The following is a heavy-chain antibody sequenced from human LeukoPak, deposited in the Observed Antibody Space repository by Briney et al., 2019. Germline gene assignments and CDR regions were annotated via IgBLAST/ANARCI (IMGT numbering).Heavy chain of an antibody. CDR3: AKNFDWLLLPYYYYGMDV. Sequence: GGSLRLSCAASGFTFSSYSMNWVRQAPGKGLEWVSYISSSSSTIYYADSVKGRFTISRDNAKNSLYLQMNSLRAEDTALYYCAKNFDWLLLPYYYYGMDVWGQGTTVTVSS. D-gene: IGHD3-9*01. V-gene: IGHV3-48*04. CDR2: ISSSSSTI. CDR1: GFTFSSYS. J-gene: IGHJ6*02.